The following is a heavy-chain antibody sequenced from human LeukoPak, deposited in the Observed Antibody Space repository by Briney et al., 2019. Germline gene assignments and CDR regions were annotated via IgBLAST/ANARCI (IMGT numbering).Heavy chain of an antibody. CDR3: ARWGPTIRGVQNN. J-gene: IGHJ4*02. V-gene: IGHV3-21*01. Sequence: PGGSLRLSCAASGFTFSSYSMNWVRQSPGKGLEWVSSISSSSSYIYYADSVKGRFTISRDNAKNSLYLQMNSLSAEDTAVYYCARWGPTIRGVQNNWGQGTLVTVSS. CDR1: GFTFSSYS. D-gene: IGHD3-10*01. CDR2: ISSSSSYI.